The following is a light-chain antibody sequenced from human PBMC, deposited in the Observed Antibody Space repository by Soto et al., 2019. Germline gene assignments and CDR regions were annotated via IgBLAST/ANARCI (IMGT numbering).Light chain of an antibody. CDR3: SSYAGSNNYV. V-gene: IGLV2-8*01. CDR2: GVT. Sequence: QSVLTQPPSASGSPGQSVTISCTGTSSDFGAYTYVSWYQQHPGKAPKLMIYGVTERPSGVPDRFSGSKSGNTASLTVSGLQTEDEAYYYCSSYAGSNNYVFGTGTKLTVL. J-gene: IGLJ1*01. CDR1: SSDFGAYTY.